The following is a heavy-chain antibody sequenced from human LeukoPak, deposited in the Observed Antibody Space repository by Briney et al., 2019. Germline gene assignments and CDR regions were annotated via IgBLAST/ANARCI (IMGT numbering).Heavy chain of an antibody. D-gene: IGHD6-25*01. CDR3: ASAGIAAGTFQH. CDR2: ISSRGSTI. Sequence: GGSLRLSCAASGFTFSDYYMSWIRHAPGEGLEWVSYISSRGSTIYYADSVRGRFTISRDNAKNSLYLQMNSLRAEDTAVYYCASAGIAAGTFQHWGQGTLVTVSS. J-gene: IGHJ1*01. CDR1: GFTFSDYY. V-gene: IGHV3-11*01.